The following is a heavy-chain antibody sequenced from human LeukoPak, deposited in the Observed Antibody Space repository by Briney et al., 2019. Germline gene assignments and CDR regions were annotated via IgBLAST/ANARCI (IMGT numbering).Heavy chain of an antibody. CDR3: ARARAWGNFDY. CDR2: ISSSGSTI. CDR1: GFTFSSYE. Sequence: GGSLRLSCAASGFTFSSYEMNWVRQAPGKWLEWVSYISSSGSTIYYADSVKGRFTISRDNAKNSLYLQMNSLRAEDTAVYYCARARAWGNFDYWGQGTLVTVSS. D-gene: IGHD7-27*01. V-gene: IGHV3-48*03. J-gene: IGHJ4*02.